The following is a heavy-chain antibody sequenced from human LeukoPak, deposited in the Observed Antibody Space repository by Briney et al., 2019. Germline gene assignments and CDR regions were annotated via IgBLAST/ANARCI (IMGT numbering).Heavy chain of an antibody. CDR3: AKANYGDYPYNWYFDL. CDR2: ISWNSGSI. Sequence: GGSLRLSCAASGFTFDDYAMHWVRQAPGKGLEWVSGISWNSGSIGYADSVKGRFTISRDNAKNSLYLQMNSLRAEDMALYYCAKANYGDYPYNWYFDLWGRGTLVAVSS. V-gene: IGHV3-9*03. CDR1: GFTFDDYA. J-gene: IGHJ2*01. D-gene: IGHD4-17*01.